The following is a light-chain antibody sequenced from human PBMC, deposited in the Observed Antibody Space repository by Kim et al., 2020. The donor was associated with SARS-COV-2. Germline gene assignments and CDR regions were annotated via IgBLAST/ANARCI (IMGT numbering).Light chain of an antibody. CDR3: QQYDSSRLT. CDR2: GAS. CDR1: QSVSSSY. V-gene: IGKV3-20*01. Sequence: EIVLTQSPGTLSLSPGERATLSCRASQSVSSSYLAWYQQKPGQAPRLLIYGASSRATGIPDRFSGSGSGTDFTLTISRQEPEDFAVYYCQQYDSSRLTFGEGTKVEIK. J-gene: IGKJ4*01.